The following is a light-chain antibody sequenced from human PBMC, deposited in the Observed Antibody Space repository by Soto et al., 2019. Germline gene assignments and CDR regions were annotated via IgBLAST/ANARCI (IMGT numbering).Light chain of an antibody. CDR1: QSVSSN. CDR2: GAS. J-gene: IGKJ1*01. Sequence: IVMTQSPATLSWSPGERATLSCRSSQSVSSNLAWYHQKPGQAPRLPIYGASTRATGIPARFSGSGSGTEFTLTISRLESEDFAVYFCQQYDSSPRTFGQGTKVDIK. CDR3: QQYDSSPRT. V-gene: IGKV3-15*01.